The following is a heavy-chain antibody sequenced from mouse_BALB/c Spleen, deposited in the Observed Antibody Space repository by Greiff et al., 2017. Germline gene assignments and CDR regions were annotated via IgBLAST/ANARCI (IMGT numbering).Heavy chain of an antibody. Sequence: EVQGVESGGGLVKPGGSLKLSCAASGFTFSSYAMSWVRQSPEKRLEWVAEISSGGSYTYYPDTVTGRFTISRDNAKNTLYLEMSSLRSEDTAMYYCARGKDYFDYWGQGTTLTVSS. V-gene: IGHV5-9-4*01. CDR3: ARGKDYFDY. CDR2: ISSGGSYT. J-gene: IGHJ2*01. CDR1: GFTFSSYA.